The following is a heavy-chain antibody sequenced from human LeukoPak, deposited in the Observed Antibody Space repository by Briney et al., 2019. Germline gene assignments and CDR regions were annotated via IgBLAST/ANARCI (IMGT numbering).Heavy chain of an antibody. CDR3: ARAGGSGWYFNYYYYYMDV. Sequence: PSETLSLTCTVSGGSISSYYWSWIRQPPGKGLEWIGYIYYSGSTNYNPSLKSRVTISVDTSKNQFSLKLSSVTAADTAVYYCARAGGSGWYFNYYYYYMDVWGKGTTVTISS. D-gene: IGHD6-19*01. CDR2: IYYSGST. CDR1: GGSISSYY. J-gene: IGHJ6*03. V-gene: IGHV4-59*01.